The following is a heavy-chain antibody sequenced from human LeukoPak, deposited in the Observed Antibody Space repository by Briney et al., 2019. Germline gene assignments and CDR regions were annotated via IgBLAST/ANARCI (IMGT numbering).Heavy chain of an antibody. D-gene: IGHD2-15*01. CDR3: ASRYCSGGSCYFDY. CDR2: IYYSGST. Sequence: SQTLSLTCTVSGGSISSSGYYWSWIRQPPGKGLEWIGYIYYSGSTYYNPSLKSRVTISVDTSKNQFSLKLSSVTAADTAVYYCASRYCSGGSCYFDYWGQGTLVTVSS. J-gene: IGHJ4*02. V-gene: IGHV4-31*03. CDR1: GGSISSSGYY.